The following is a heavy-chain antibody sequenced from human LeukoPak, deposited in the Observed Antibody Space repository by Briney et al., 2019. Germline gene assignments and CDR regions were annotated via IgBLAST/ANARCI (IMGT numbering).Heavy chain of an antibody. CDR1: GFIFTNYF. V-gene: IGHV3-20*04. CDR2: INWNGGST. CDR3: ARGYSYGTDFDY. Sequence: GGSLRLSCAASGFIFTNYFMSWVRQAPGKGLEWVSGINWNGGSTGYADSVKGRFTISRDNAKNSLYLQMNSLRAEDTALYYCARGYSYGTDFDYWGQGTLVTVSS. J-gene: IGHJ4*02. D-gene: IGHD5-18*01.